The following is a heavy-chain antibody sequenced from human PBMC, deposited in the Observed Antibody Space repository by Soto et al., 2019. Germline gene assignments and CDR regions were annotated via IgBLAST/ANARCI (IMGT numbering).Heavy chain of an antibody. CDR2: INSDGSST. V-gene: IGHV3-74*01. Sequence: PGRSLKICCAASEFTFSSDGMHCVRLSLGKGLVWVSRINSDGSSTSYADSVKGRFTISRDNAKNTLYLQMNSLRAEDTAVYYCAITKSGTYYKILTGYTSLDSCGQGPFGTVFS. D-gene: IGHD3-9*01. CDR3: AITKSGTYYKILTGYTSLDS. CDR1: EFTFSSDG. J-gene: IGHJ4*02.